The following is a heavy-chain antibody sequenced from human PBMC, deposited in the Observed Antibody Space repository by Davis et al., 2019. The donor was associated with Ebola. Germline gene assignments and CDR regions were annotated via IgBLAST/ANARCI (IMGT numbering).Heavy chain of an antibody. Sequence: GGSLRLSCKGSGYSFTSYWIGWVRQMPGKGLEWMGIIYPGDSDTRYSPSFQGQVTISADKSISTAYLQWSSLKASDTAMYYCARPCGYDFDDAFDIWGQGTMVTVSS. CDR1: GYSFTSYW. J-gene: IGHJ3*02. D-gene: IGHD5-12*01. CDR2: IYPGDSDT. V-gene: IGHV5-51*01. CDR3: ARPCGYDFDDAFDI.